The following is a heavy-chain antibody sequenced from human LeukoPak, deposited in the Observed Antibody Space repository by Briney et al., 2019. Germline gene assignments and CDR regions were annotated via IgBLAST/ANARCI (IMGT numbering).Heavy chain of an antibody. V-gene: IGHV4-4*07. CDR2: LYTSGST. D-gene: IGHD4-17*01. CDR1: GGSISSSD. J-gene: IGHJ4*02. Sequence: PSETLSLTCTVSGGSISSSDWSWIRQPAGKGLEWIGRLYTSGSTKYNPSLTSRVTMSVDTSKNQFSLNLRSVTAADTAVYYCARDPYGVEGKNYFDFWGQGTLVTVSS. CDR3: ARDPYGVEGKNYFDF.